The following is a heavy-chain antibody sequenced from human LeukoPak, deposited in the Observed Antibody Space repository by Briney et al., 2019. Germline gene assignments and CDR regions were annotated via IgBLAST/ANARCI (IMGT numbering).Heavy chain of an antibody. CDR3: GGSGYFGYSSGWHSENWFDP. CDR2: INHSGST. V-gene: IGHV4-34*01. J-gene: IGHJ5*02. D-gene: IGHD6-19*01. CDR1: GGPFSGYY. Sequence: NPSETLSLTCAVYGGPFSGYYWSWIRQPPGKGLEWIGEINHSGSTNYNPSLKSRVTISVDTSKNQFSLKLSSVTAADTAVYYCGGSGYFGYSSGWHSENWFDPWGQGTLVTVSS.